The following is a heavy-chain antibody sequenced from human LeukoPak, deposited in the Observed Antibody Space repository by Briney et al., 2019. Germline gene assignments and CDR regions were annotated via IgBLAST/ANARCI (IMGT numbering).Heavy chain of an antibody. CDR2: INHSGST. Sequence: SETLSLTCAVYGGSFSGYYWSWIRQPPGKGLEWIGEINHSGSTNYNPSLKSRVTISVDTSKNQFSLKLSSVTAADTAVYYCGRRRDRKTTVTTRLVDVWGKGTTVTVSS. V-gene: IGHV4-34*01. D-gene: IGHD4-11*01. J-gene: IGHJ6*04. CDR3: GRRRDRKTTVTTRLVDV. CDR1: GGSFSGYY.